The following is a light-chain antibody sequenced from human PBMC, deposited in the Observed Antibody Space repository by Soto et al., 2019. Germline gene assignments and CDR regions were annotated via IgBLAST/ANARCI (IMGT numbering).Light chain of an antibody. CDR1: QSVSSN. J-gene: IGKJ1*01. V-gene: IGKV3-20*01. CDR3: QQYGSSPEWT. CDR2: GAS. Sequence: EIAMTQSPASLCVSPGERATLSCRASQSVSSNLAWYQQKPGQAPRLLIYGASNRAAGIPARFSGSGSGTDFTLTIRRLEPEDFAVYYCQQYGSSPEWTFGQGTTVDIK.